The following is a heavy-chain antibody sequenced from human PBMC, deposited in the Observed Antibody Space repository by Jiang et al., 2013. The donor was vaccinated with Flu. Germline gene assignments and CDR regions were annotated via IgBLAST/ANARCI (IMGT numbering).Heavy chain of an antibody. J-gene: IGHJ4*02. CDR3: AREARVTEYQPPNDY. CDR2: TYYRSKWYN. V-gene: IGHV6-1*01. CDR1: GDSVSSNSAT. D-gene: IGHD2-2*01. Sequence: SQTLSLTCAISGDSVSSNSATWNWIRQSPSRGLEWLGRTYYRSKWYNDYAVSVKSRITINPDTSKNQFSLQLNSVTPEDTAVYYCAREARVTEYQPPNDYWGQGTLVTVSS.